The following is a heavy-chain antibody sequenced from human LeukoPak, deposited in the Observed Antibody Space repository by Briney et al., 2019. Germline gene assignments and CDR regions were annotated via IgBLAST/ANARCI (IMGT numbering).Heavy chain of an antibody. J-gene: IGHJ3*02. D-gene: IGHD2-15*01. CDR3: ARDDPYDSAAFDI. V-gene: IGHV3-7*01. Sequence: HSGGSLRLFCAASGFTFSSYGMSCVRQAPGKGLEGGANIKKDGSDQYYVDSVTDRFTISKDKAKNSLYLQMNSLRAQDTAVYYCARDDPYDSAAFDIWGQGTMVTVSS. CDR1: GFTFSSYG. CDR2: IKKDGSDQ.